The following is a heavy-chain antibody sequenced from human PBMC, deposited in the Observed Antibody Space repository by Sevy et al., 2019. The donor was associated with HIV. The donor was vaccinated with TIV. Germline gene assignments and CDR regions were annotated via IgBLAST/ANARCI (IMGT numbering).Heavy chain of an antibody. CDR2: IYPGDSHT. J-gene: IGHJ4*02. D-gene: IGHD3-22*01. Sequence: GESLKISCKGSGYSFTYYWIGWVRQMPGKGLEWMGIIYPGDSHTIYSPSFQGQVSISADKSISTAYLQWSSLKASDTAMHYCARGNYYDSSGYYPTSFDYWGQGTLVTVSS. V-gene: IGHV5-51*01. CDR1: GYSFTYYW. CDR3: ARGNYYDSSGYYPTSFDY.